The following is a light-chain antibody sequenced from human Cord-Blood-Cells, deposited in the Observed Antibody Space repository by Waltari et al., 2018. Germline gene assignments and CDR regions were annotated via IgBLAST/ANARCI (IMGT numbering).Light chain of an antibody. J-gene: IGKJ1*01. V-gene: IGKV1-39*01. CDR3: QQSYSTSWT. CDR1: QSISSY. CDR2: AAS. Sequence: DRVTITCRASQSISSYLNLYQQKPGKAPKLLIYAASSLQSRVPSRFSGSGSGTDYTLTISSLRPEEFATYYCQQSYSTSWTFGQGTKVEIK.